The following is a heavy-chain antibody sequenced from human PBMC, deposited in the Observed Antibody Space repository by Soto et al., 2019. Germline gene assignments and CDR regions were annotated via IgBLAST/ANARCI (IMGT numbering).Heavy chain of an antibody. J-gene: IGHJ5*02. CDR3: AKRGGWLRLKRWFDP. Sequence: SETLSLTCTVSGGSISSGGYYWSWIRQHPGKGLEWIGYIYYSGSTYYNPSLKSRVTISADTSKNQFSLKLSSVTAADTAVYYCAKRGGWLRLKRWFDPWGQGTLVTVSS. CDR2: IYYSGST. D-gene: IGHD5-12*01. CDR1: GGSISSGGYY. V-gene: IGHV4-31*03.